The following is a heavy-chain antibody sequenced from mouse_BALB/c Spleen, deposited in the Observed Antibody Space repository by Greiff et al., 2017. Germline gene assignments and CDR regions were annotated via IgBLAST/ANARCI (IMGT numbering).Heavy chain of an antibody. CDR2: IYPGSGST. CDR3: ASPYGNYPFYYAMDY. J-gene: IGHJ4*01. Sequence: VQLQQPGAELVKPGTSVKLSCKASGYNFTSYWINWVKLRPGQGLEWIGDIYPGSGSTNYNEKFKSKATLTVDTSSSTAYMQLSSLASEDSALYYCASPYGNYPFYYAMDYWGQGTSVTVSS. CDR1: GYNFTSYW. V-gene: IGHV1-55*01. D-gene: IGHD2-1*01.